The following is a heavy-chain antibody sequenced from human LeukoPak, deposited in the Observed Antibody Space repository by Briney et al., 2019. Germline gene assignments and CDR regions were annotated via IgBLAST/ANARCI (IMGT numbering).Heavy chain of an antibody. D-gene: IGHD4-17*01. CDR3: ARDPPDYGDYAWLPPVFIGMDV. J-gene: IGHJ6*02. CDR1: GYTFTSYY. V-gene: IGHV1-46*01. CDR2: INPSGGST. Sequence: ASVKVSCTASGYTFTSYYMHWVRQAPGQGLEWMGIINPSGGSTSYAQKFQGRVTMTRDTSTSTVYMELSSLRSEDTAVYYCARDPPDYGDYAWLPPVFIGMDVWGQGTTVTVSS.